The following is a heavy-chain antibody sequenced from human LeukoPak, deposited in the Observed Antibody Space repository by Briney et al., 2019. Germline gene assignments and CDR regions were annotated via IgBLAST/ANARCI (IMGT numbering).Heavy chain of an antibody. V-gene: IGHV3-23*01. CDR2: ISGSGGST. J-gene: IGHJ4*02. CDR1: GFTFSSFV. CDR3: AKELPDTTMITIDY. D-gene: IGHD5-18*01. Sequence: PGGSLRLSCAASGFTFSSFVMSWVRQAPGKGLEWVSAISGSGGSTFYADSVKGRFTISRDNSKNTLYLQMNSLRAEDTAVYYCAKELPDTTMITIDYWGQGTLVTVSS.